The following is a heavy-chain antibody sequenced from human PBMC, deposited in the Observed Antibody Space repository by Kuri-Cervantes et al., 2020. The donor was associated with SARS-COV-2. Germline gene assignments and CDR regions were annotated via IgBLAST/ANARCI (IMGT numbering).Heavy chain of an antibody. V-gene: IGHV4-34*01. CDR1: GGSFSGYY. Sequence: SQTLSLTCAVYGGSFSGYYWSWIRQPPGKGLEWIGEINHSGSTNYNPSLKSRVTVSVDTSKNQFSLKLSSVTAADTAVYYCARGRPELGSSWTDNYWGQGTLVTVSS. D-gene: IGHD6-13*01. CDR3: ARGRPELGSSWTDNY. CDR2: INHSGST. J-gene: IGHJ4*02.